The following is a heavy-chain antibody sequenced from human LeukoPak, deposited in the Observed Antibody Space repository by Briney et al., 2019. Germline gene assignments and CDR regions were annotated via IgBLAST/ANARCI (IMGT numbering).Heavy chain of an antibody. V-gene: IGHV4-39*07. D-gene: IGHD4-17*01. CDR3: ARPTDGY. J-gene: IGHJ4*02. CDR1: GGSISSSSYY. Sequence: SETLSLTRTVSGGSISSSSYYWGWIRQPPGKGLEWIGSIYYSGSTYYNPSLKSRVTISVDTSKNQFSLKLSSVTAADTAVYYCARPTDGYWGQGTLVTVSS. CDR2: IYYSGST.